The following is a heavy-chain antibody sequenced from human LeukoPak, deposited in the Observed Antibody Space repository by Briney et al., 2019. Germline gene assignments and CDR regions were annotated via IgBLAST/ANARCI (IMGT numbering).Heavy chain of an antibody. CDR3: ARDRNSYYDSSGYYLDAFDI. J-gene: IGHJ3*02. Sequence: PGGSLRLSCAASGFTFSSYSMNWVRQAPGKGLEWVSYISSSSSTIYYADSVKGRFTISRDNAKNSLYLQMNSLRAEDTAVYYCARDRNSYYDSSGYYLDAFDIWGQGTMVTVSS. CDR1: GFTFSSYS. V-gene: IGHV3-48*01. CDR2: ISSSSSTI. D-gene: IGHD3-22*01.